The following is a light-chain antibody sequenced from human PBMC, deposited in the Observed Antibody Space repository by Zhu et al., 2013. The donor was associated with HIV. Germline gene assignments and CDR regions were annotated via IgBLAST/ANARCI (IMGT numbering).Light chain of an antibody. J-gene: IGKJ4*01. CDR3: QQYGSSPLT. CDR1: QNIRTY. V-gene: IGKV3-11*01. CDR2: GAS. Sequence: EVVLTQSPATLSLSPGERATLSCRASQNIRTYLSWYQQKFGQAPRLLIYGASTRATGVPARFSGSGSGTDFTLTITSLEPDDFAVYYCQQYGSSPLTFGG.